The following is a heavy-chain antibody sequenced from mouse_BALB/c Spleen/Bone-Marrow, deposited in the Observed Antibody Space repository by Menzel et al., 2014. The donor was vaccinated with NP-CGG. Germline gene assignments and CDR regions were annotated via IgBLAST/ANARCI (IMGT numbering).Heavy chain of an antibody. CDR1: GFNIKDTY. CDR3: ARAYYYGSSYYVMDY. Sequence: VQLQQSGTELVKPGASVKLSCTASGFNIKDTYMHWVKQRPEQGLEWIGRIDPANGNTRYDPKFQGKATITADTSSNTAYLQLTSLTSEDTAVYYCARAYYYGSSYYVMDYWGQVTSVTVSS. V-gene: IGHV14-3*02. D-gene: IGHD1-1*01. CDR2: IDPANGNT. J-gene: IGHJ4*01.